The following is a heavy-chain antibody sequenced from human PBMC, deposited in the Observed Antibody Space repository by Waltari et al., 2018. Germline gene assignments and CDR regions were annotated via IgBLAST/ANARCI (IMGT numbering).Heavy chain of an antibody. Sequence: EVQLVESGGGLVQPGGSLSLSCAAYGFTFSHSWLYWVRQSPGKGLVWGSRIAMDGSIVKYADSGKGRFTISRDNAKSTLFLQMNSLRVDDTALYYCVTTGVAGFYWGQGTRVTVSS. CDR3: VTTGVAGFY. D-gene: IGHD6-19*01. CDR2: IAMDGSIV. CDR1: GFTFSHSW. V-gene: IGHV3-74*03. J-gene: IGHJ4*02.